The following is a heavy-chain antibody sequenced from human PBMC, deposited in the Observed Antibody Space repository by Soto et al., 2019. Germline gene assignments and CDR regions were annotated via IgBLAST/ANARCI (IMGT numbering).Heavy chain of an antibody. Sequence: QVQLQESGPGLVKPSQTLSLTCTVSGGSISSGGYYWSWIRQHPGKGLEWIGYIYYSGSTYYNPSLKSRVTISVDTSKNQFSLKLSSVTVADTAVYYCARALYYGDHREDAFDIWGQGTMVTVSS. J-gene: IGHJ3*02. D-gene: IGHD4-17*01. CDR1: GGSISSGGYY. V-gene: IGHV4-31*03. CDR3: ARALYYGDHREDAFDI. CDR2: IYYSGST.